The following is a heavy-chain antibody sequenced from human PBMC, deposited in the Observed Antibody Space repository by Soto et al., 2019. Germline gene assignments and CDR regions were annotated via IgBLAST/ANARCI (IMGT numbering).Heavy chain of an antibody. CDR2: INPNSGGT. CDR1: GYTFTGYY. D-gene: IGHD3-3*01. CDR3: AKLTYYDFWSGPEDWFDP. Sequence: AASVKVSCKASGYTFTGYYMHWVRQAPGQGLEWMGWINPNSGGTNYAQKFQGRVTMTRDTSISTAYMELSRLRSDDTAVYYCAKLTYYDFWSGPEDWFDPWGQGTLVTVSP. J-gene: IGHJ5*02. V-gene: IGHV1-2*02.